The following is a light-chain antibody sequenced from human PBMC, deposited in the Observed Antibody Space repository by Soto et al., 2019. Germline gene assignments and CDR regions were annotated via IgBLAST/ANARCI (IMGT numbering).Light chain of an antibody. CDR3: KKYNSAPIT. J-gene: IGKJ5*01. V-gene: IGKV1-27*01. Sequence: DIQMTQSPSSLSASVGDRVTITCRASQGISNYLAWYQQKPGKVPKLLIYAASTLQSGVPSRFSGSVYGTDFALTISSMQPEDVAAYYCKKYNSAPITFGQGTRLEIK. CDR1: QGISNY. CDR2: AAS.